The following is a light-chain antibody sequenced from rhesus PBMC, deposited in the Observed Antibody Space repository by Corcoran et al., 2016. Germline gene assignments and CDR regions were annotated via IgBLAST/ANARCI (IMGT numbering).Light chain of an antibody. Sequence: EIVLTQSPATLSLSPGERATLSCRASQSVSSSLAWYQQKPGQAPRLLIYDASSRATGITARFSGSGSGTDLTLTIISLEPEDVGFYYGQQYSNWPLTFGGGTKVELK. CDR3: QQYSNWPLT. CDR1: QSVSSS. CDR2: DAS. J-gene: IGKJ4*01. V-gene: IGKV3-35*01.